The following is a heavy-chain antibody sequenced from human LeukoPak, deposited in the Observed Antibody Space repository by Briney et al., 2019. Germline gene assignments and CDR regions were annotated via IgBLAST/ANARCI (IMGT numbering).Heavy chain of an antibody. CDR3: ARRSLFYCSSTSCFRGSYYYGMDV. V-gene: IGHV4-59*08. D-gene: IGHD2-2*01. CDR1: GGSISSYY. Sequence: KPSETLSLTCTVSGGSISSYYWSWIRQPPGKGLEWIGYIYYSGSTNYNPSLKSRVTISVGTSKNQFSLKLSSVTAADTAVYYCARRSLFYCSSTSCFRGSYYYGMDVWGQGTTVTVSS. J-gene: IGHJ6*02. CDR2: IYYSGST.